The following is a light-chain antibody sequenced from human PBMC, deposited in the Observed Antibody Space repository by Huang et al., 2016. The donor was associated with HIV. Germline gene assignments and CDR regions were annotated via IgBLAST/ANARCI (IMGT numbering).Light chain of an antibody. CDR3: QQSYSTPLT. CDR2: AAT. V-gene: IGKV1-39*01. Sequence: DIQMTQSPSSLSASVGDRVTITCRAVQSISSSLNWYQQKPGKAPKILVYAATSLQSGVPSRFSGSGSGTDFTLTISSLQPEDFATYYCQQSYSTPLTFGGGTKVEIK. J-gene: IGKJ4*01. CDR1: QSISSS.